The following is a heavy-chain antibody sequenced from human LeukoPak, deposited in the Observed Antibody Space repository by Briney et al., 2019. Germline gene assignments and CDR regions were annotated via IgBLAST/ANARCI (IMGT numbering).Heavy chain of an antibody. D-gene: IGHD2-21*02. Sequence: GGSLRLSCAASGFTFRSDSVNWVRQAPGKGLRWVSSISSSGDYIFYADSVKGRFTISRDKSKNTLYLQMRSLRAEDTAVYSCARESGGGYHSEGPKLWGLGTLVTVSA. J-gene: IGHJ4*02. V-gene: IGHV3-21*01. CDR2: ISSSGDYI. CDR3: ARESGGGYHSEGPKL. CDR1: GFTFRSDS.